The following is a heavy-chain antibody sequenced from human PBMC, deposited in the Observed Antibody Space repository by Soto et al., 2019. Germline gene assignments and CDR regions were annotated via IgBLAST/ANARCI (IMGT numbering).Heavy chain of an antibody. V-gene: IGHV5-10-1*01. D-gene: IGHD5-18*01. J-gene: IGHJ6*02. CDR2: IDPSDSYT. CDR1: GYSFTSYW. CDR3: ARVIGPGIQLWLGPYYYYGMDV. Sequence: GESLKISCKGSGYSFTSYWISWVRQMPGKGLEWMGRIDPSDSYTNYSPSFQGHVTISADKSISTAYLQWSSLKASDTTMYYCARVIGPGIQLWLGPYYYYGMDVWGQGTTVTISS.